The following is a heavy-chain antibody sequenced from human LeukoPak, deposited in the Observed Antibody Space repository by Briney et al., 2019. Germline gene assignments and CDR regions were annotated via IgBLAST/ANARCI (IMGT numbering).Heavy chain of an antibody. CDR3: AGERGDYYDSSGYFYYFDY. CDR2: IIPIFGTA. J-gene: IGHJ4*02. Sequence: SVKVSCKASGGTFSSYAISWVRQAPGQGLEWMGGIIPIFGTANYAQKFQGRVTITADESTSTAYMELSSLRYEDTAVYYCAGERGDYYDSSGYFYYFDYWGQGTLVTVSS. CDR1: GGTFSSYA. V-gene: IGHV1-69*13. D-gene: IGHD3-22*01.